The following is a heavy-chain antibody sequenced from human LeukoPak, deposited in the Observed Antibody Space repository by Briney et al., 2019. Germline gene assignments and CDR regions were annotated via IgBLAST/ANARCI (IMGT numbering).Heavy chain of an antibody. Sequence: ASVKVSCKASGGTFSSYAISWVRQAPGQGLEWMGIINPSGGSTSYAQKFQGRVTMTRDTSTSTVYMELSSLRSEDTAVYYCARGWGYYYDSSGYYETEAFDYWGQGTLVTSP. CDR3: ARGWGYYYDSSGYYETEAFDY. CDR2: INPSGGST. J-gene: IGHJ4*02. V-gene: IGHV1-46*01. CDR1: GGTFSSYA. D-gene: IGHD3-22*01.